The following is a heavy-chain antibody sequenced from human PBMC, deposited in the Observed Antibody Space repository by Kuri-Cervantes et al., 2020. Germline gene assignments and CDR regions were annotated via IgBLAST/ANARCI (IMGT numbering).Heavy chain of an antibody. CDR3: AKVPGGWRNDAFDI. Sequence: GESLKISCAASGFTFSNIAMSWVRQAPGKGLEWVSHISGSGGSTYYADSVKGRFTISRDNSKNTLYLQMNSLRAEDTAVYYCAKVPGGWRNDAFDIWGQGTMVTVSS. J-gene: IGHJ3*02. CDR2: ISGSGGST. V-gene: IGHV3-23*01. CDR1: GFTFSNIA. D-gene: IGHD1-14*01.